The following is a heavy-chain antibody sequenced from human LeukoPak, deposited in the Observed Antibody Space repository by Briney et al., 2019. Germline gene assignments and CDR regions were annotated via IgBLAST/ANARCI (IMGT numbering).Heavy chain of an antibody. Sequence: GGSLRLSCAASGFSFSRFGMNWVRQAPGKGLEWISYTSSSSSAIYYADSVKGRFTISRDNAKNSLYLQMSSLRDEDTAVYYCAQKGGTDHWGRGTLVTVSS. V-gene: IGHV3-48*02. CDR3: AQKGGTDH. D-gene: IGHD2-15*01. J-gene: IGHJ4*02. CDR2: TSSSSSAI. CDR1: GFSFSRFG.